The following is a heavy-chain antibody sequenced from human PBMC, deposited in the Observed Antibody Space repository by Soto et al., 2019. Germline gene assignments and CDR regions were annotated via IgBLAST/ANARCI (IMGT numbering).Heavy chain of an antibody. CDR2: INHGGST. V-gene: IGHV4-34*01. J-gene: IGHJ4*02. Sequence: QVQLQQWGAGLLKPSETLSLTCAVYGGSFSGYYWSWIRQPPGKGLEWIGEINHGGSTNYNPSLKSRVTISVDTSKNQFSLKLSSVTAADTAVYYCARGRESDIVVVVAANFNYWGQGTLVTVSS. CDR1: GGSFSGYY. D-gene: IGHD2-15*01. CDR3: ARGRESDIVVVVAANFNY.